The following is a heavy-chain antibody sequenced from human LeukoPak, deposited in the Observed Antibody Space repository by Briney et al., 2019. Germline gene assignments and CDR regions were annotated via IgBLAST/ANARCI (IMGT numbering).Heavy chain of an antibody. V-gene: IGHV4-30-2*01. J-gene: IGHJ4*02. CDR2: IYHSGST. CDR3: AARGLYGERTFDY. CDR1: GGSISSGGYY. Sequence: TSETLSLTCTVSGGSISSGGYYWSWIRQPPGKGLEWIGYIYHSGSTYYNPSLKSRVTISVDRSKNQFSLKLSSVTAADTAVYYCAARGLYGERTFDYWGQGTLVTVSS. D-gene: IGHD4-17*01.